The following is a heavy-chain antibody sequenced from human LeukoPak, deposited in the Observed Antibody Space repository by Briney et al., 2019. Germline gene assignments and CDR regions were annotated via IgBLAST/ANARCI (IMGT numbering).Heavy chain of an antibody. D-gene: IGHD6-13*01. CDR3: ARVGQQLVSNYFDY. J-gene: IGHJ4*02. V-gene: IGHV3-11*01. CDR2: ISSSGSTI. Sequence: GGSLRLSCAASGFTFDDYAMHWVRQAPGKGLEWVSYISSSGSTIYYADSVKGRFTISRDNAKNSLYLQMNSLRAEDTAVYYCARVGQQLVSNYFDYWGQGTLVTVSS. CDR1: GFTFDDYA.